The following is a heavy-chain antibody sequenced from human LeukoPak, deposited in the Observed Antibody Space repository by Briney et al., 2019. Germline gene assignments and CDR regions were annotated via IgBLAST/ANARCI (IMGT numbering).Heavy chain of an antibody. V-gene: IGHV4-59*08. J-gene: IGHJ4*02. D-gene: IGHD6-19*01. CDR2: IYYSGST. CDR3: ARHKDGIAVAFDY. Sequence: ASETLSLTCAVYGGSFSGYYWSWIRQPPGKGLEWLGHIYYSGSTNYNPSLKSRITISVDTSKNHFSLKLSSVTAADTAVYYCARHKDGIAVAFDYWGQGTLVTVSS. CDR1: GGSFSGYY.